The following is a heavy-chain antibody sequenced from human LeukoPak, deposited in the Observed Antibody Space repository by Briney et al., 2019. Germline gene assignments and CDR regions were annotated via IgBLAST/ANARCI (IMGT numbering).Heavy chain of an antibody. CDR2: IYSGGST. CDR3: ARAPFGSNWYFDY. Sequence: GGSLRLSCAASGFTVSSNYMSWVRQAPGKGLEWVSVIYSGGSTYYADSVKGRFTISRDNSKNTLYLQMNNLRAEDTAVYYCARAPFGSNWYFDYWGQGTLVTVSS. J-gene: IGHJ4*02. V-gene: IGHV3-53*01. CDR1: GFTVSSNY. D-gene: IGHD6-13*01.